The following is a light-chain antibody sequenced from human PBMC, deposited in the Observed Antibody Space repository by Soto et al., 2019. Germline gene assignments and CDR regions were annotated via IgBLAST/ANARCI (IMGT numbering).Light chain of an antibody. CDR3: QQRTDRPPWT. J-gene: IGKJ1*01. Sequence: EIVMTQSPATLSVYTGEGATLSCRASHSVDSNLAWYQQKPGQAPRLLIFDASARAVDIPARFRGSGSGTDFTLSISSLEPEDFAVYYCQQRTDRPPWTFGQGTKVDIK. CDR1: HSVDSN. CDR2: DAS. V-gene: IGKV3-11*01.